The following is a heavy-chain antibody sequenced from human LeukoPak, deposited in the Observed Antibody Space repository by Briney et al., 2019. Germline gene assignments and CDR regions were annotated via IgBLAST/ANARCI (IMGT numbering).Heavy chain of an antibody. Sequence: SETLSLTCAVYGGSFSGYYWSWIRQPPGKGLEWIGEINHSGSTNYNPSLKSRVTISVDTSKNQFSLKLSSVTAADTAVYYCARGRGRGGKPVADYWGQGTLVTVSS. V-gene: IGHV4-34*01. J-gene: IGHJ4*02. CDR1: GGSFSGYY. CDR2: INHSGST. CDR3: ARGRGRGGKPVADY.